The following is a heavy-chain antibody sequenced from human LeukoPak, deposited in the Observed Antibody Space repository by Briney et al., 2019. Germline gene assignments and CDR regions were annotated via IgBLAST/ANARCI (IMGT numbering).Heavy chain of an antibody. V-gene: IGHV4-34*01. CDR1: GGSFSGYY. CDR2: INHSGST. CDR3: ARGRVLRFLEWLRPYYYYMDV. Sequence: SETLSLTCAVYGGSFSGYYWSWIRQPPGKGLEWIGEINHSGSTNYNPSLKSRVTISVDTSKNQFSLKLSSVTAADTAVYYCARGRVLRFLEWLRPYYYYMDVWGKGTTVTVSS. J-gene: IGHJ6*03. D-gene: IGHD3-3*01.